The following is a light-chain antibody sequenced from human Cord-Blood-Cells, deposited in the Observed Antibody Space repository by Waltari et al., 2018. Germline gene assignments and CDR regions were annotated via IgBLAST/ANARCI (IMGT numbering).Light chain of an antibody. J-gene: IGKJ3*01. CDR3: QQSYSTLIFT. CDR2: AAS. CDR1: QSISSY. V-gene: IGKV1-39*01. Sequence: DIQMPQSPSYLSASVGDRVTITCRASQSISSYLNWYQQKPGKAPKLLIYAASSLQSGVPSRFSGSGSGTDFTLTISSLQPEDFATYYCQQSYSTLIFTFGPGTKVDIK.